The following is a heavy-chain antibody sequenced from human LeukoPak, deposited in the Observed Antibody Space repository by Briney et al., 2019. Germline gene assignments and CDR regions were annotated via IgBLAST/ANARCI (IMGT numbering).Heavy chain of an antibody. CDR3: ARSGRGGAFDI. Sequence: GGSLRLSCAASGFTFSSHGMNWVRQAPGKGLEWVSGIRGDGVTTYYADSVKGRFTISGDNAKNTLYLQMNSLRAEDTAVYYCARSGRGGAFDIWGQGTMVTVSS. CDR1: GFTFSSHG. D-gene: IGHD1-26*01. V-gene: IGHV3-23*01. CDR2: IRGDGVTT. J-gene: IGHJ3*02.